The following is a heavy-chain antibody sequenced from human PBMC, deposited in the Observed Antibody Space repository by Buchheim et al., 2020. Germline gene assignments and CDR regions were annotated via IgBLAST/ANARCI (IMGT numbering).Heavy chain of an antibody. CDR2: IKQDGSEK. D-gene: IGHD5-12*01. V-gene: IGHV3-7*01. Sequence: EVQLVESGGGLVQPGGSLRLSCAGSGFTFSMYWMSWVRQAPGKGLEWVANIKQDGSEKFYVDSVKGRFTISRDNAKNSLYLQMNSLRADDTAVYYCARDTWISVDKWGQGTL. J-gene: IGHJ4*02. CDR1: GFTFSMYW. CDR3: ARDTWISVDK.